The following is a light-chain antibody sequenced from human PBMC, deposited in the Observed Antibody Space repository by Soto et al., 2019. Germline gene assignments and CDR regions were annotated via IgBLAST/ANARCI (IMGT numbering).Light chain of an antibody. V-gene: IGLV2-14*01. CDR1: SSDVGGYKY. CDR2: EVS. Sequence: QSALTQPASVSRSPGQSITISCTGTSSDVGGYKYVSWYQHHPGKAPKLMIYEVSNRPSGVSNRFSGSKSGNTASLTISGLQAEDEADYYCSSYTSSSTLVVFGGGTKVTVL. J-gene: IGLJ2*01. CDR3: SSYTSSSTLVV.